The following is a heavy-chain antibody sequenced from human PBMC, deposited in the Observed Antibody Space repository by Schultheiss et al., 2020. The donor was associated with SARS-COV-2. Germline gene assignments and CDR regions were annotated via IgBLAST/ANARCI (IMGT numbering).Heavy chain of an antibody. CDR3: ARGGSGWYHNWFDP. CDR1: GGSISSYY. Sequence: SETLSLTCAVYGGSISSYYWSWIRQPPGKGLEWIGEINHSGSTNYNPSLKSRVTISVDTSKNQFSLKLSSETAADTAVYYCARGGSGWYHNWFDPWGQGTLVTVSS. J-gene: IGHJ5*02. D-gene: IGHD6-19*01. CDR2: INHSGST. V-gene: IGHV4-34*01.